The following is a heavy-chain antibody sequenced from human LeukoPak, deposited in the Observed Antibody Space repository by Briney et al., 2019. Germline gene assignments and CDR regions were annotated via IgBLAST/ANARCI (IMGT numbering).Heavy chain of an antibody. CDR3: ARDLGHCRSIICSSSAY. CDR1: GYTFTSYG. D-gene: IGHD2-2*01. J-gene: IGHJ4*02. V-gene: IGHV1-18*01. Sequence: EASVKVSCKASGYTFTSYGISWVRQAPGQGLEWMGWISTYNGNTIYAQKFEGRVTMTTDTSTNTVYMDLRSLRSDDTAVYYCARDLGHCRSIICSSSAYWGQGTLVTVPS. CDR2: ISTYNGNT.